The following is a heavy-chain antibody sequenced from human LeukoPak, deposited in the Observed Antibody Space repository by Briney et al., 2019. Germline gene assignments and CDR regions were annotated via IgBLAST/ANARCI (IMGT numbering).Heavy chain of an antibody. CDR1: GFTVSSNY. CDR2: IYSGGST. J-gene: IGHJ4*02. CDR3: ARAPYSGSYC. Sequence: GGSLRLSCAASGFTVSSNYMSWVRQAPGKGLEWVSVIYSGGSTYYADSVKGRFTIFRDNAKNSLYLQMNSLRAEDTAVYYCARAPYSGSYCWGQGTLVTVSS. V-gene: IGHV3-53*01. D-gene: IGHD1-26*01.